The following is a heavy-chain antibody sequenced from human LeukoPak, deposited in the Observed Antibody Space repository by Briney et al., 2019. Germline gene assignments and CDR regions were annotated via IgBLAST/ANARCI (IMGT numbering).Heavy chain of an antibody. CDR2: IYYSGST. J-gene: IGHJ5*02. V-gene: IGHV4-59*01. CDR1: GGSISSYY. D-gene: IGHD3-10*01. CDR3: ARDLGYAGSYYKGWFDP. Sequence: PSETLSLTCTVSGGSISSYYWSWIRQPPGKGLEWIGYIYYSGSTNYNPSLKSRVTISVDTSKNQFSLKLSSVTAADTAVYYCARDLGYAGSYYKGWFDPWGQGTLVTVSS.